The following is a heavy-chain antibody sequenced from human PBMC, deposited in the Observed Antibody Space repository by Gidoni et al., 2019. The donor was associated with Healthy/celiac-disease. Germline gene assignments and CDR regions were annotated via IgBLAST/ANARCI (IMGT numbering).Heavy chain of an antibody. J-gene: IGHJ2*01. V-gene: IGHV4-39*01. Sequence: QPQLQESGPGLVKPSETLSLTCTVSGRPISSSSYYGGWIRPPPGKGLEWIGSIYLSGSTYYNPSLKSRVTISVDTSKNQFSLKLSSVTAADTAVYYCARPGYSSGWDYWYFDLWGRGTLVTVSS. CDR1: GRPISSSSYY. CDR2: IYLSGST. CDR3: ARPGYSSGWDYWYFDL. D-gene: IGHD6-19*01.